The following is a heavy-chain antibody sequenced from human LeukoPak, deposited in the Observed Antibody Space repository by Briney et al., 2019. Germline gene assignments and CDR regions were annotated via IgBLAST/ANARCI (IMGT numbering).Heavy chain of an antibody. J-gene: IGHJ6*02. CDR1: GYTFTSYG. V-gene: IGHV1-18*01. CDR3: ARPSFHCSSTSCYTGYGMDV. D-gene: IGHD2-2*02. CDR2: ISAYNGNT. Sequence: ASVKVSCKASGYTFTSYGISWVRQAPGQGLEWMGGISAYNGNTNYAQKLQGRVTMTTDTSTSTAYMELRSLRSDDTAVYYCARPSFHCSSTSCYTGYGMDVWGQGTTVTVSS.